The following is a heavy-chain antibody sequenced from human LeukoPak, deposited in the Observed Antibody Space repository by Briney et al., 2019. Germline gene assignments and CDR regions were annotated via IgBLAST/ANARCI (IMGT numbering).Heavy chain of an antibody. CDR2: INSDGSST. CDR1: GVTFSSYW. CDR3: GIAAAGLLVDFDY. J-gene: IGHJ4*02. D-gene: IGHD6-13*01. V-gene: IGHV3-74*01. Sequence: GGSLRLSCAASGVTFSSYWMHWVRQAPGKGLVWVSRINSDGSSTSYADSVKGRFTISRDNAKNTLYLQMNSLRAEDTAVYYCGIAAAGLLVDFDYWGQGTLVTVSS.